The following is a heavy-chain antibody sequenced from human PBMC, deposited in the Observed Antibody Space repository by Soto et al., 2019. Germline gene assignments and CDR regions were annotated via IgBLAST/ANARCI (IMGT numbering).Heavy chain of an antibody. CDR1: GGSISSSSYY. D-gene: IGHD3-16*01. CDR3: ARHAEGDMDV. Sequence: PEETLSLTCTVSGGSISSSSYYWGWIRQPPGKGLEWIGSIYYSGSTYYNPSLKSRVTISVDTSKNQFSLKLSSVTAADTAVYYCARHAEGDMDVWGKGTTVTVSS. J-gene: IGHJ6*03. CDR2: IYYSGST. V-gene: IGHV4-39*01.